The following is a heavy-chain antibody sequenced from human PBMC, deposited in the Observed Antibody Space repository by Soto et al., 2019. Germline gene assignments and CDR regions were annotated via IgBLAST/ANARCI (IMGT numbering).Heavy chain of an antibody. CDR1: GGSVSSGSYY. Sequence: NPSETLSLTCTVSGGSVSSGSYYWSWIRQPPGKGLEWIGYIYYSGSTNYSPSLKSRVTISVDTSKNQFSLKLSSVTAADTAVYYCARSAMGPYYYYGMDVWGQGTTVTVSS. CDR3: ARSAMGPYYYYGMDV. J-gene: IGHJ6*02. CDR2: IYYSGST. D-gene: IGHD2-2*01. V-gene: IGHV4-61*01.